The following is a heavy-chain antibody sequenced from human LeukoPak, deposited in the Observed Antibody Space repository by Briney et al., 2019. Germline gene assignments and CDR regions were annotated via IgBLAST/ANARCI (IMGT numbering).Heavy chain of an antibody. J-gene: IGHJ4*02. V-gene: IGHV3-7*01. D-gene: IGHD6-13*01. CDR3: ASLTSGGAAAGISVFDY. Sequence: GGSLRLSCAASGFTFTNYWMNWVRQAPGKGLEWVSSIKQDGSEKYYVDSVKGRFTISRDNAKNTLYLQMNSLRAEDTAVYYCASLTSGGAAAGISVFDYWGQGTLVTVSS. CDR2: IKQDGSEK. CDR1: GFTFTNYW.